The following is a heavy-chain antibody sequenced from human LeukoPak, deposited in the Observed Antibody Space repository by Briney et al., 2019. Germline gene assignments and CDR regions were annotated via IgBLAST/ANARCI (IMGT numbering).Heavy chain of an antibody. V-gene: IGHV3-23*01. J-gene: IGHJ4*02. Sequence: GGSLRLSCAGSGFTFSSYAMSWVRQAPGKGLEWVSGISGSGGSTYYADSVKGRFTISRDNSKNTLYLQMNSLRVEDTAVYYCAKITDGELRRFDYWGQGTRVTVSS. CDR1: GFTFSSYA. D-gene: IGHD1-26*01. CDR2: ISGSGGST. CDR3: AKITDGELRRFDY.